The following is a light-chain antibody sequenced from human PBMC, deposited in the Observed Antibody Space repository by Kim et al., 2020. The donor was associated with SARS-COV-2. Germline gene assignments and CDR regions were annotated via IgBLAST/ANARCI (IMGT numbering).Light chain of an antibody. CDR1: QSVSSN. V-gene: IGKV3-15*01. J-gene: IGKJ5*01. Sequence: VSPGERATLSCRASQSVSSNLAWYQQKPGQAPRLLIYGASTRATGIPARFSGSGSGTEFTLTISSLQSEDFAVYYCQQYNNWPTTFGQGTRLEIK. CDR2: GAS. CDR3: QQYNNWPTT.